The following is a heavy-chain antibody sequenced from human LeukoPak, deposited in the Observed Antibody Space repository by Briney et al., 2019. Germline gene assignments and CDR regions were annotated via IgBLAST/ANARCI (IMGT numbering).Heavy chain of an antibody. Sequence: ASVKVSCKASGYTFTGYYMHWVRQAPGQGLEWMGWINPNSGGTNYAQKFQGWVTMTRDTSISTAYMELSRLRSDDTAVYYCARGSIAAAGTNYGMDVWGKGTTATVSS. V-gene: IGHV1-2*04. D-gene: IGHD6-13*01. CDR2: INPNSGGT. CDR1: GYTFTGYY. CDR3: ARGSIAAAGTNYGMDV. J-gene: IGHJ6*04.